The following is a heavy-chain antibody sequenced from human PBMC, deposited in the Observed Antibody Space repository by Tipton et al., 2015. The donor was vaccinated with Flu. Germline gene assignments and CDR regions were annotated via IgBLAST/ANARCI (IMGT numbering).Heavy chain of an antibody. Sequence: SLRLSCAASGFTFDDYAMHWVRQAPGKGLEWVSGISWNSGSIGYADSVKGRFTISRDNAKNSLYLQMNSLRAEDTALYYCVSDIVVVPAAPHWGQGTLVTVSS. V-gene: IGHV3-9*01. J-gene: IGHJ4*02. D-gene: IGHD2-2*01. CDR3: VSDIVVVPAAPH. CDR2: ISWNSGSI. CDR1: GFTFDDYA.